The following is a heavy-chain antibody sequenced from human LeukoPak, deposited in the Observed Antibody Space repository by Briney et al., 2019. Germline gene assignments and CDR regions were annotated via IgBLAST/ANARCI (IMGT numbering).Heavy chain of an antibody. CDR1: GFTFSSYG. J-gene: IGHJ5*02. CDR3: ARGKISDIVVVPAAMRRTETGGGWFDP. V-gene: IGHV3-21*01. CDR2: ISSGSTYI. D-gene: IGHD2-2*01. Sequence: GGSLRLSCAVSGFTFSSYGMNWVRQAPGRGLEWVSSISSGSTYIYYAGSVKGRFTISRDNAKNTLYLQMNSLRAEDTAVYYCARGKISDIVVVPAAMRRTETGGGWFDPWGQGTLVTVSS.